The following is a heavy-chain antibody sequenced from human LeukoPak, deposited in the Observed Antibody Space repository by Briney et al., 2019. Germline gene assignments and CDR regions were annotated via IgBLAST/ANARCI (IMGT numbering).Heavy chain of an antibody. J-gene: IGHJ3*02. D-gene: IGHD5-18*01. Sequence: PSETLSLTCAVSGGSISSGGYSWSWIRQPPGKGLEWIGYIYYSGSTYYNPSLKSRVTISVDTSKNQFSLKLSSVTAADTAVYYCARGVRNTAMVTRPDAFDIWGQGTMVTVSS. V-gene: IGHV4-30-4*07. CDR2: IYYSGST. CDR1: GGSISSGGYS. CDR3: ARGVRNTAMVTRPDAFDI.